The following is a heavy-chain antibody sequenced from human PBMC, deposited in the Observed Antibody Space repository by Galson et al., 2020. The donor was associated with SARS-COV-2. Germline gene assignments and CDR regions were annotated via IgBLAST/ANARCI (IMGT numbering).Heavy chain of an antibody. Sequence: GGSLTLSCAASGFTVSNNYITWVRQTPGKGLEWVSVIYSGGNTYYADSVKGRFTISRDNSKNTLCLQMNSLRPEDTAVYYCASSSGSYARYFDLWGRGTLVTVSS. CDR2: IYSGGNT. CDR1: GFTVSNNY. D-gene: IGHD1-26*01. V-gene: IGHV3-66*02. J-gene: IGHJ2*01. CDR3: ASSSGSYARYFDL.